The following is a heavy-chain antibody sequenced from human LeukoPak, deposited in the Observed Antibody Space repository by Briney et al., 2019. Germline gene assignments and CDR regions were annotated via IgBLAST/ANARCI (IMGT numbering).Heavy chain of an antibody. Sequence: PGGSLRLSCAASGFTFSSYSMNWVRQAPGKGLGWVSSINSGSSYIYYADSVKGRFTISRDNGKNSLYLQMDSLRAEDTAVYYCARDGPKYCSNGVCYAPVDPWGQGTLVTVSS. CDR2: INSGSSYI. CDR3: ARDGPKYCSNGVCYAPVDP. CDR1: GFTFSSYS. D-gene: IGHD2-8*01. J-gene: IGHJ5*02. V-gene: IGHV3-21*01.